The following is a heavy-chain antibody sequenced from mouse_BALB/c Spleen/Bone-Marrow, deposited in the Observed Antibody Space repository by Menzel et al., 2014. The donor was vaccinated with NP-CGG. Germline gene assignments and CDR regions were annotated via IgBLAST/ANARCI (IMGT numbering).Heavy chain of an antibody. CDR2: INDGGSYT. D-gene: IGHD2-1*01. J-gene: IGHJ4*01. V-gene: IGHV5-4*02. CDR3: ARDGNFAMDY. Sequence: EVKVVESGGGLVKPGGSLKLSCAVSGFTFSDYYMYWVRQNPEKRLEWVATINDGGSYTYYPDSVKGRFTISRDNAKNNLYRQMSSLKSEDTAMYYCARDGNFAMDYWGQGTSVTVSS. CDR1: GFTFSDYY.